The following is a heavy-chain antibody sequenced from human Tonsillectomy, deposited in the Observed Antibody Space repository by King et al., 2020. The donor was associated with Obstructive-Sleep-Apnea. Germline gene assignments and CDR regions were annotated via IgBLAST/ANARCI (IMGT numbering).Heavy chain of an antibody. J-gene: IGHJ3*02. CDR2: IGSKPNSFTT. CDR3: ARERYCGSGSCYFDALDI. CDR1: GFTFSDHY. D-gene: IGHD2-15*01. Sequence: EQLVQSGGGLVQPGGSLRLSCVASGFTFSDHYMDWVRQAPGKGLEWVGRIGSKPNSFTTEYAASVRDRFTISRDDSRNLLYLQMSSLKTDDAAVYHCARERYCGSGSCYFDALDIWGQGTMVTVSS. V-gene: IGHV3-72*01.